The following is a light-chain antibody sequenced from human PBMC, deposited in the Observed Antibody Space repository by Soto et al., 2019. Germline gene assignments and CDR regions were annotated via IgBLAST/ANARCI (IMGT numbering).Light chain of an antibody. CDR3: QQYNSYSRT. CDR2: KAS. V-gene: IGKV1-5*03. CDR1: QSISSW. Sequence: DIQMTQSPSTLSAPVGDRVTITCRASQSISSWLAWYQQKPGKAPKLLISKASSLESGVPSRFSGSGSGTEFALTISSLHPDDFETYYFQQYNSYSRTFGQGTKVEIK. J-gene: IGKJ1*01.